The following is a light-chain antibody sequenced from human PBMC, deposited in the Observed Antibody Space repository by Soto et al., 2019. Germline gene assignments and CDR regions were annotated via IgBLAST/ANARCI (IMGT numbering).Light chain of an antibody. CDR2: EVN. CDR1: SSDIGGYNY. V-gene: IGLV2-8*01. J-gene: IGLJ2*01. CDR3: ASNAGRKTII. Sequence: QSALTQPPSASGSPGRSVTISCTGTSSDIGGYNYVSWYQQHPGKAPKLMIYEVNKRPSGVPDRFSGSKSGNTASLTVSGLQAEDEAYYYCASNAGRKTIIFGGGTKLTVL.